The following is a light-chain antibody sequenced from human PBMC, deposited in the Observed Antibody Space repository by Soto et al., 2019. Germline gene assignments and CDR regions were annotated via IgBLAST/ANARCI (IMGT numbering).Light chain of an antibody. CDR1: QSVIRY. CDR2: AVS. Sequence: IQMTQFPSSLSASVGDRVTITCRAGQSVIRYLNWYQQKPGRAPNLLIDAVSNLQSGVPSRFSGSGSGTEFTLTITDLQPEDFATYYCQQSYSTLFTFGPGTKVEIK. J-gene: IGKJ3*01. V-gene: IGKV1-39*01. CDR3: QQSYSTLFT.